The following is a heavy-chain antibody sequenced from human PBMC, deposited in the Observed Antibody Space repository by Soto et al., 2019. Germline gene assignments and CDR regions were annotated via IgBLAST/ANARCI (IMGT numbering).Heavy chain of an antibody. V-gene: IGHV1-46*01. CDR3: ARGISKYSSWYEPHTWFDA. CDR1: GYTFTSYY. Sequence: EASVKVSCKASGYTFTSYYMHWVRQAPEQGLEWMGIINPSGGSTSYAQKFQGRVTMTRDTSTSTVYMELSSLRSEDTAVYYCARGISKYSSWYEPHTWFDAWGQGALVTVSS. CDR2: INPSGGST. D-gene: IGHD6-13*01. J-gene: IGHJ5*02.